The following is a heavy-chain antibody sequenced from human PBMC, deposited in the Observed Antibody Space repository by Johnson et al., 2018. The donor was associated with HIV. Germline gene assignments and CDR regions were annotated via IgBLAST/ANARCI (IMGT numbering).Heavy chain of an antibody. J-gene: IGHJ3*02. V-gene: IGHV3-30*03. CDR2: ISYDGSNK. Sequence: QVQLVESGGGVVQPGRSLRLSCAASGFTFSSYGMHWVRQAPGKGLEWVAVISYDGSNKYYADSVKGRFTISRDNSKNTLYLQMNSLRAEDTAVYYGERDKRDYDFWGGDAFDIWGQGTMVTVSS. D-gene: IGHD3-3*01. CDR1: GFTFSSYG. CDR3: ERDKRDYDFWGGDAFDI.